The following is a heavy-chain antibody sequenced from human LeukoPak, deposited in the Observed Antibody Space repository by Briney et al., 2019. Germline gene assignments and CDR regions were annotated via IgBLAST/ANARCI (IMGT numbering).Heavy chain of an antibody. CDR2: IWYDGSNK. CDR3: AKGLDYYYYMDV. Sequence: GGSPRLSCAASGFPFSSYGMHWVRQAPGKGLEWVAVIWYDGSNKYYADSVKGRFTISRDNSKNTLYLQMNSLRAEDTAVYYCAKGLDYYYYMDVWGKGTTVTVSS. J-gene: IGHJ6*03. V-gene: IGHV3-33*06. CDR1: GFPFSSYG. D-gene: IGHD5/OR15-5a*01.